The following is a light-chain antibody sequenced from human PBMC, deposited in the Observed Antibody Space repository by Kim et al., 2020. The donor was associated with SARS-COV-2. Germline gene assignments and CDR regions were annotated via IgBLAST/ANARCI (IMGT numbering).Light chain of an antibody. Sequence: SASTGDRVTITCRASQGISSYLAWYQQKPGKAPKLLIYAASTLQSGVPSRCSGSGSGTDFTLTISCLQSEDFATYYCQQYYSYPLTFGGGTKLEI. CDR1: QGISSY. J-gene: IGKJ4*01. CDR3: QQYYSYPLT. CDR2: AAS. V-gene: IGKV1-8*01.